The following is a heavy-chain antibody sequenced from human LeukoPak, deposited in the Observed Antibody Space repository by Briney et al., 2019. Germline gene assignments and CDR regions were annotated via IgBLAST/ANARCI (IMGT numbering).Heavy chain of an antibody. V-gene: IGHV1-69*05. D-gene: IGHD2-2*01. Sequence: ASVKVSCKASGGTFSSYAIGWVRQAPGQGLEWMGGIIPIFGTANYAQKFQGRVTITTDESTSTAYMELSSLRSEDTAVYYCARGGYCSSTSCYGPFDYWGQGTLVTVSS. J-gene: IGHJ4*02. CDR3: ARGGYCSSTSCYGPFDY. CDR2: IIPIFGTA. CDR1: GGTFSSYA.